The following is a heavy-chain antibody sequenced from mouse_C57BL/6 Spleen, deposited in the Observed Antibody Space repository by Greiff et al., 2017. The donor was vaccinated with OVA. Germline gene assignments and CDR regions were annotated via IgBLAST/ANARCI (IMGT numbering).Heavy chain of an antibody. CDR3: ARRITTGFDY. V-gene: IGHV14-2*01. CDR2: IDPEDGET. CDR1: GFTITDYY. J-gene: IGHJ2*01. D-gene: IGHD1-1*01. Sequence: VHVKQSGAELVKPGASVKLSCTASGFTITDYYMHWVKQRTEQGLEWIGRIDPEDGETKYAPKFQGKATIPADTSSNTAYLQLSSLTSEDTAVYYCARRITTGFDYWGQGTTLTVSS.